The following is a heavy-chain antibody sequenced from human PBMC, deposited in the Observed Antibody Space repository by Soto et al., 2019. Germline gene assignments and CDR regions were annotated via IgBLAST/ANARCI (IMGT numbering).Heavy chain of an antibody. CDR1: GFTFSNYA. J-gene: IGHJ4*02. D-gene: IGHD6-13*01. V-gene: IGHV3-23*01. Sequence: EVQLLESGGGLEQPGGSLRLSCAASGFTFSNYAVTWVRQAPGKGLEWVSTISGSGGSTYYADSVKGRFTISRDNSKNTMYIQLNSRRAADTDVYYCPKDQVSSWYERDYWGQGTLVTVSS. CDR2: ISGSGGST. CDR3: PKDQVSSWYERDY.